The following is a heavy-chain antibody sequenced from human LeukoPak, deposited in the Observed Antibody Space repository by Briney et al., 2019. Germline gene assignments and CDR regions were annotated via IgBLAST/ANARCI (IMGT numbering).Heavy chain of an antibody. CDR2: INHSGST. J-gene: IGHJ4*02. CDR1: GGSFSGYY. V-gene: IGHV4-34*01. Sequence: KPSETLSLTCAVYGGSFSGYYWSWIRQPPGKGLEWIGEINHSGSTNYNPSLKSRVTISVDTSKNQFSLKLSSATAADTAVYYCARGASNSGYDLDYWGQGTLVTVSS. CDR3: ARGASNSGYDLDY. D-gene: IGHD5-12*01.